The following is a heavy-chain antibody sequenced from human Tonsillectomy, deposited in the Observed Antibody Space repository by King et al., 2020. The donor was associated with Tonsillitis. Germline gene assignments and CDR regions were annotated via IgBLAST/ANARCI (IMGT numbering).Heavy chain of an antibody. Sequence: VQLQESGPGLVKPSETLSLTCTVSGGSISSYYWSWIRQPPGKGLEWIGYIYYSGSTNYNPSLKSRVTISVDTSKNQFSLKLSSVTAADTAVYYCARASPGQQLSPWGQGTLVTVSS. CDR2: IYYSGST. J-gene: IGHJ5*02. CDR3: ARASPGQQLSP. V-gene: IGHV4-59*01. D-gene: IGHD6-13*01. CDR1: GGSISSYY.